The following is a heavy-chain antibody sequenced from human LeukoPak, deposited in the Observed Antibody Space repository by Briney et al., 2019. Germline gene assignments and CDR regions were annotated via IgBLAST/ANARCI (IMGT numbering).Heavy chain of an antibody. CDR2: IYYSGST. J-gene: IGHJ5*02. V-gene: IGHV4-39*01. Sequence: SETLSLTCTVSGGSISSSSYYWGWIRQPPGKGLEWIGTIYYSGSTYYNPSLKSRVTISVDTSKNQFSLKLSSVTPADTAVYYCARRYCSSTSCYAGLDPWGQGALVTVSS. CDR1: GGSISSSSYY. D-gene: IGHD2-2*01. CDR3: ARRYCSSTSCYAGLDP.